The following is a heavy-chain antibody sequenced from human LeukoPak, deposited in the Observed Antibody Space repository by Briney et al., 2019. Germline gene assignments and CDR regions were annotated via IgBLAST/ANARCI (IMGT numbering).Heavy chain of an antibody. CDR2: ITSGGGMI. CDR1: GFTISDHY. D-gene: IGHD3-9*01. J-gene: IGHJ4*02. CDR3: AKDTNRYFDWLFYH. V-gene: IGHV3-11*01. Sequence: PGGSLRLSCAASGFTISDHYMAWIRHAPGKGLEWVSHITSGGGMIYYADSVKGRFTISRDNSKNTLYLQMNSLRAEDTAVYYCAKDTNRYFDWLFYHWGQGTLVTVSS.